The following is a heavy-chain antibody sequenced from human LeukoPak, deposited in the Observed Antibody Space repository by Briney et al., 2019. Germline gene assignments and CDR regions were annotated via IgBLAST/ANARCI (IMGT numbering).Heavy chain of an antibody. CDR2: INHSGST. D-gene: IGHD5-18*01. V-gene: IGHV4-34*01. CDR3: ARGLTIMVEPAIYYYYGMDV. CDR1: AGSFSGYY. Sequence: PSETLSLTCAVYAGSFSGYYWSWIRQPPGKGLEWIGEINHSGSTNYNPSLKSRVTISVDTSKNQFSLKLSSVTAAETAVYYCARGLTIMVEPAIYYYYGMDVWGQGTTVTVSS. J-gene: IGHJ6*02.